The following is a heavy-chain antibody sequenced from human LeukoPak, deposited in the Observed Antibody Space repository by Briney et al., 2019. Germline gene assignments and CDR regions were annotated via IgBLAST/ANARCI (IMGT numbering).Heavy chain of an antibody. D-gene: IGHD3-22*01. CDR1: GGSISSGSYY. CDR3: ARSGHYYDSSGYYSYYFDY. J-gene: IGHJ4*02. Sequence: SETLSLTCTVSGGSISSGSYYWSWIRQPAGKGLECIGRIYTSGSTNYNPSLKSRVTISVDTSKNQFSLKLSSVTAADTAVYYCARSGHYYDSSGYYSYYFDYWGQGTLVTVSS. CDR2: IYTSGST. V-gene: IGHV4-61*02.